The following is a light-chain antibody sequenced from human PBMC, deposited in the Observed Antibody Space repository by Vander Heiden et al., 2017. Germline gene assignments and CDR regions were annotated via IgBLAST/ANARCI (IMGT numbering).Light chain of an antibody. Sequence: EIVMTQSPATLSVSPGERATLSCRASQSISSNLAWYQQKPGQPPRLTYGASTRATGIPARFSGSRSGTDFTLTISSLQSEDFAVYFCQQYNNWPPWTFGHGTKVEIK. V-gene: IGKV3-15*01. CDR1: QSISSN. CDR3: QQYNNWPPWT. CDR2: GAS. J-gene: IGKJ1*01.